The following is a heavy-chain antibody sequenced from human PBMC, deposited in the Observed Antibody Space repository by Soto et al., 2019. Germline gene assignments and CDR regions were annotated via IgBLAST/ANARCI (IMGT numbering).Heavy chain of an antibody. D-gene: IGHD3-22*01. CDR2: IIPILGIA. J-gene: IGHJ4*02. CDR3: ARVGNYYDSSGYPY. Sequence: QVQLVQSGAEVKKPGSSVKVSCKASGGTCSSYTISWVRQAPGQGLEWMGRIIPILGIANYAQKFQGRVTITADKSTSTAYMELSSLRSEDTAVYYCARVGNYYDSSGYPYWGQGTLVTVSS. V-gene: IGHV1-69*02. CDR1: GGTCSSYT.